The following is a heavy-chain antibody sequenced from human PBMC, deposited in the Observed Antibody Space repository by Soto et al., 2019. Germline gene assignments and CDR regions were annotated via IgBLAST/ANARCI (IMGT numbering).Heavy chain of an antibody. D-gene: IGHD2-15*01. J-gene: IGHJ4*02. V-gene: IGHV4-61*01. Sequence: SETLSLTCTVSGGSVSSGSYYWSWIRQPPGKGLEWIGYIYYSGSTNYNPSLKSRVTISVDTSKNQFSLKLSSVTAADTAVYYCARGPPRYCSGGSCYQYYFDYWGQGTLVTVSS. CDR2: IYYSGST. CDR1: GGSVSSGSYY. CDR3: ARGPPRYCSGGSCYQYYFDY.